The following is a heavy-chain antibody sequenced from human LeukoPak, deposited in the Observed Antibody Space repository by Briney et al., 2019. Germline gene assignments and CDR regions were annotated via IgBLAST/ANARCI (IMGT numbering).Heavy chain of an antibody. CDR2: IIHIFGTA. CDR3: ATDLGDHYGDSPRWFDP. V-gene: IGHV1-69*05. CDR1: GGTFSSYA. Sequence: SVKVSCQASGGTFSSYAISWVRQAPAQRLEWMGGIIHIFGTANYAQKFKGRVTITMDESTSTAYLKLSLLTPAGTAGYYFATDLGDHYGDSPRWFDPWGQGTLVTVSS. D-gene: IGHD4-17*01. J-gene: IGHJ5*02.